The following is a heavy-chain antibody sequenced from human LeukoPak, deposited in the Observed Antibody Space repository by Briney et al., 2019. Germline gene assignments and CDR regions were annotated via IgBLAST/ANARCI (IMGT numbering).Heavy chain of an antibody. Sequence: GGSPRLSCAASGFTFSSYWMSWVRQAPGKGLEWVSVLYSDGNTKYADSVQGRFTISRDNSKNTLYLEMNSLSPDDTAVYYCARGVEPLAANTLAYWGQGTLVTVSS. V-gene: IGHV3-53*01. D-gene: IGHD1-14*01. CDR3: ARGVEPLAANTLAY. CDR1: GFTFSSYW. CDR2: LYSDGNT. J-gene: IGHJ4*02.